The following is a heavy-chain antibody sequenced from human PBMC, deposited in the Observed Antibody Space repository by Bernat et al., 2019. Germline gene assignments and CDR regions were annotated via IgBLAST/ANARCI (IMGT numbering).Heavy chain of an antibody. D-gene: IGHD3-3*01. CDR3: ALVQDFWNGYSYYYMDV. CDR1: GYTFTSYD. J-gene: IGHJ6*03. Sequence: QVQLVQSGAEVKKPGASVKVSCKASGYTFTSYDINWVRQATGQGLEWMGWMNPNSGNTGYAQKFQGRVTMTRNTSISTAYMELSSLRSEDTAVYYCALVQDFWNGYSYYYMDVWGKGTTVTVSS. V-gene: IGHV1-8*01. CDR2: MNPNSGNT.